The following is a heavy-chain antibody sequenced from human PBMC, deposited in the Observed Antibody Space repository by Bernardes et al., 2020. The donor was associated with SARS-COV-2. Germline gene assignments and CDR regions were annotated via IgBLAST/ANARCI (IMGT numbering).Heavy chain of an antibody. CDR2: ISGSGGST. D-gene: IGHD3-22*01. CDR1: GFTFSSYA. CDR3: AKVITMILVVTYYDAFDI. V-gene: IGHV3-23*01. Sequence: GGSLRLSCAASGFTFSSYAMNWVRQAPGKGLEWVSAISGSGGSTYYADSVKGRFTISRDNSKNTLFLQMNSLRAEDTAVYYCAKVITMILVVTYYDAFDIWGQGTMVTVSS. J-gene: IGHJ3*02.